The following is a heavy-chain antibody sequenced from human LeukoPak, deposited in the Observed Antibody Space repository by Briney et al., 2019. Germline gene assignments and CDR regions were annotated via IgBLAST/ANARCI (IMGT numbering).Heavy chain of an antibody. V-gene: IGHV6-1*01. D-gene: IGHD3-16*02. CDR2: TYYRSKWYN. CDR1: GDSVSSNSAA. Sequence: SQTLSLTFAISGDSVSSNSAAWDWIRQSPSRGLGWLGRTYYRSKWYNDYAVSVKSRITINPDTSKNQFSLQLNSVTPEDTAVYYCARGRLGELSLDRLSFDYWGQGTLVTVSS. CDR3: ARGRLGELSLDRLSFDY. J-gene: IGHJ4*02.